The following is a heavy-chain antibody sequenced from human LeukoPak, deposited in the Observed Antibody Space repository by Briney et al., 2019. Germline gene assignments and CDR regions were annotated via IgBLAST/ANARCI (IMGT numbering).Heavy chain of an antibody. Sequence: GGSLRLSCAASGFTFSSYWIHWVRQAPGKGLVWVSRINSDGSSTSYADSVKGRFTISRDNAKNTLYLQMNSLRAEDTAVYYCARRPVKQWLPPTFDYWGQGTLVTVSS. CDR2: INSDGSST. CDR1: GFTFSSYW. CDR3: ARRPVKQWLPPTFDY. V-gene: IGHV3-74*01. D-gene: IGHD6-19*01. J-gene: IGHJ4*02.